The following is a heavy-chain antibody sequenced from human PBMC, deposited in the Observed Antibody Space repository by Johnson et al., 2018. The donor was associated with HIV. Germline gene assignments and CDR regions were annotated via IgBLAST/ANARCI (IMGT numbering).Heavy chain of an antibody. V-gene: IGHV3-30*03. J-gene: IGHJ3*02. CDR3: ASGVDAFDI. D-gene: IGHD3-16*01. CDR1: GFTFSNYG. CDR2: VSYDRSEK. Sequence: QVQLVESGGGVVQPGRSLRLSCAASGFTFSNYGIHWVRQAPGKGLEWVAVVSYDRSEKYYADSVKGRFTISRDNSMNTLYLQMNSLRLEDTAVYFCASGVDAFDIWGQGTMVTVSS.